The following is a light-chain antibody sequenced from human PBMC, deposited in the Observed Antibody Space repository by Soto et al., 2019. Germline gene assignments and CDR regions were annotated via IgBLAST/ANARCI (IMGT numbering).Light chain of an antibody. CDR2: DAS. V-gene: IGKV1-5*01. CDR3: QQYHTSSIT. Sequence: DIQMTQSPSTLSASLGDRVTITCRASQTISSWLACYQQKPGKAPTLLIYDASTLERGVPSRFSGTGSGTEFTLSIDSLQPDDFATYYCQQYHTSSITFGQGTRLEIK. J-gene: IGKJ5*01. CDR1: QTISSW.